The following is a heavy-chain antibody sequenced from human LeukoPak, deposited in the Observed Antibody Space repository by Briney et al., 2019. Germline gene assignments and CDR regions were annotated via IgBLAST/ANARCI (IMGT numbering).Heavy chain of an antibody. D-gene: IGHD2-15*01. Sequence: GGSLRLSCAASGFTFSDYAMNWVRQTPGKGLEWISYISSSSGTIYYADSVKGRFTISRDNAKNSLYLQMNSLRAEDTAVYYCARDPNPFSGYSNRWGQGTLVTVSS. J-gene: IGHJ5*02. CDR3: ARDPNPFSGYSNR. CDR1: GFTFSDYA. V-gene: IGHV3-48*04. CDR2: ISSSSGTI.